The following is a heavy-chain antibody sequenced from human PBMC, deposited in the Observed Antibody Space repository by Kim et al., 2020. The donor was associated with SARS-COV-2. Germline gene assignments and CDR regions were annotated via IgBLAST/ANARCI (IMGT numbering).Heavy chain of an antibody. D-gene: IGHD6-13*01. J-gene: IGHJ4*02. Sequence: SETLSLTCAVYGGSFSGYYWSWIRQPPGKGLEWIGEINHSGSTNYNPSLKSRVTISVDTSKNQFSLKLSSVTAADTAVYYCARGFRGYLDWGQGTLVTVS. CDR2: INHSGST. V-gene: IGHV4-34*01. CDR3: ARGFRGYLD. CDR1: GGSFSGYY.